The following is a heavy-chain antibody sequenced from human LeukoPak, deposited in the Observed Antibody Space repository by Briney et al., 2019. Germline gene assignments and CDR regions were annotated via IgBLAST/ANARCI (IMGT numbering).Heavy chain of an antibody. Sequence: SETLSLTCTVSGGSMTGNYWSWLRQPPGKGLEWIGYIYYSGSTNYNPSLKSRVTISVDTSKNQFSLKLSSVTAADTAVYYCARHTFGGVIVPYWYFDLWGRGTLVTVSS. CDR2: IYYSGST. CDR3: ARHTFGGVIVPYWYFDL. D-gene: IGHD3-16*02. V-gene: IGHV4-59*08. J-gene: IGHJ2*01. CDR1: GGSMTGNY.